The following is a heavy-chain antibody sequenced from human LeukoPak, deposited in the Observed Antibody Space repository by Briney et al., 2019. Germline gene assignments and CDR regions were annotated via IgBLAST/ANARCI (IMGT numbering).Heavy chain of an antibody. Sequence: ASVKVSCKASGYTFTSYGISWVRQAPGQGLEWMGWISAYNGNTTNAQKLPGRVTRTTDTSTSTAYMELRSLRSDDTAVYYCARDYCSSTSCYMYNWFDPWGQGTLVTVSS. V-gene: IGHV1-18*01. D-gene: IGHD2-2*02. J-gene: IGHJ5*02. CDR3: ARDYCSSTSCYMYNWFDP. CDR1: GYTFTSYG. CDR2: ISAYNGNT.